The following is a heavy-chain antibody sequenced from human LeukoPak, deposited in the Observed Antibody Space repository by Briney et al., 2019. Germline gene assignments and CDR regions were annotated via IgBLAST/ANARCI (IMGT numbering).Heavy chain of an antibody. D-gene: IGHD4-23*01. CDR1: GFTFRSYT. CDR3: SKDVVTAAI. V-gene: IGHV3-23*01. CDR2: ISGSGGST. Sequence: GGSLRLSCAASGFTFRSYTMSWVRQTPGKGLEWVSTISGSGGSTYLADSVKGRFTISRDNSKNTLYLQMNSLRGEDTVVYYCSKDVVTAAIWGQGTLVTVSS. J-gene: IGHJ4*02.